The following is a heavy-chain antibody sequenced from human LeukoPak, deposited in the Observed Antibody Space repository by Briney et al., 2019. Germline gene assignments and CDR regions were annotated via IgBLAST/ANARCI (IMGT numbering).Heavy chain of an antibody. CDR1: GGSFSGYY. Sequence: PSETLSLTCAVYGGSFSGYYWSWIRQPPGKGLEWIGEINHSGSTNYNPSLKSRVTISVDTSKNQFSLKLSSVTAADTAVYYCATRYYDILTGYRTYFDYWGQGTLVTVSS. D-gene: IGHD3-9*01. CDR3: ATRYYDILTGYRTYFDY. CDR2: INHSGST. J-gene: IGHJ4*02. V-gene: IGHV4-34*01.